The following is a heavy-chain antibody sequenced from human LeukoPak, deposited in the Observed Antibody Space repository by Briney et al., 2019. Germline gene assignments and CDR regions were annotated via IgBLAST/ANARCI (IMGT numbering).Heavy chain of an antibody. J-gene: IGHJ4*02. CDR3: AKDGETMVRGVIITNFDY. D-gene: IGHD3-10*01. Sequence: QPGGSLRLSCAASGFIVSSSYMSWVRQAPGKGLEWVSAISGSGGSTYYADSVKGQFTISRDNSKNTLYLQMNSLRAEDTAVYYCAKDGETMVRGVIITNFDYWGQGTLVTVSS. CDR2: ISGSGGST. V-gene: IGHV3-23*01. CDR1: GFIVSSSY.